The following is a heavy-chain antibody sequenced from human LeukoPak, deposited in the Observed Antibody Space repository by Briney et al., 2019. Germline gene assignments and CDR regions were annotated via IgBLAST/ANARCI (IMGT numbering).Heavy chain of an antibody. CDR2: IYYSKNT. CDR1: GGSISSSSAY. CDR3: VSPRGFSYGYFDY. D-gene: IGHD5-18*01. J-gene: IGHJ4*02. V-gene: IGHV4-39*01. Sequence: KPSETLSLTCTVSGGSISSSSAYWGWIRQPPGKGLEWIGSIYYSKNTYYNPSLKSRVTISADTSKNQFSLTLGSVSATDTAVYYGVSPRGFSYGYFDYWGQGTLVTVSS.